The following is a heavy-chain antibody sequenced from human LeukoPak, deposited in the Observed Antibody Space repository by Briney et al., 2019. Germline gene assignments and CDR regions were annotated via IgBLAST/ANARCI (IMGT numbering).Heavy chain of an antibody. J-gene: IGHJ5*02. D-gene: IGHD2-21*02. V-gene: IGHV4-30-4*01. Sequence: PSQTLSLTCTVSGGSISSGDYYWSWIRQPPGKGLEWIGYICYSGSTYYNPSLKSRVTISVDTSKSQFSLKLSSVTAADTAVYYCASEGYCGGDCYSGQNWFDPWGQGTLVTVSS. CDR3: ASEGYCGGDCYSGQNWFDP. CDR1: GGSISSGDYY. CDR2: ICYSGST.